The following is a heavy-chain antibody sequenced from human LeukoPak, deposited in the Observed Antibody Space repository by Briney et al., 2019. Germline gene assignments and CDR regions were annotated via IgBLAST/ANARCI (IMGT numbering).Heavy chain of an antibody. V-gene: IGHV1-69*13. CDR1: GGTFSSYA. CDR2: IIPIFGTA. J-gene: IGHJ5*02. Sequence: ASVKVSCEASGGTFSSYAISWVRQAPGQGLEWMGGIIPIFGTANYAQKFQGRVTITADESTSTAYMELSSLRSEDTAVYYCARDSGYDSNWFDPWGQGTLVTVSS. CDR3: ARDSGYDSNWFDP. D-gene: IGHD5-12*01.